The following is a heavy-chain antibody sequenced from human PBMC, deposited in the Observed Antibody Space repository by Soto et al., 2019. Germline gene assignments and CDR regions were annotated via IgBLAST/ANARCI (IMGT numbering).Heavy chain of an antibody. D-gene: IGHD6-6*01. J-gene: IGHJ6*02. Sequence: QVQLVQSGAEEKKPGASVKVSCKASGYTFTSYAMHWVRQAPGQRLEWMGWINAGNGNTKYSQKFQGRVTITRDTSASTAYIELSSLRSEDTAVYYCASDSSSGYYYYGMDVWGQGTTVTVSS. CDR2: INAGNGNT. V-gene: IGHV1-3*05. CDR3: ASDSSSGYYYYGMDV. CDR1: GYTFTSYA.